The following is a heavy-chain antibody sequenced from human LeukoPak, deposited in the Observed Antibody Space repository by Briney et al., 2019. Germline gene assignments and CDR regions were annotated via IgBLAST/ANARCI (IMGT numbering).Heavy chain of an antibody. CDR1: SGFNTSHF. CDR2: IYTAGNT. J-gene: IGHJ5*02. D-gene: IGHD3-3*01. V-gene: IGHV4-4*07. CDR3: ARDLGTLLFLEGFDP. Sequence: SETLSLTCSVSSGFNTSHFWSWIRQAAGKRPEWIGRIYTAGNTNYSPSLRSRVTMSVDTSKNEFTLELKSVTAADTAVYYCARDLGTLLFLEGFDPWGHGILVTVSS.